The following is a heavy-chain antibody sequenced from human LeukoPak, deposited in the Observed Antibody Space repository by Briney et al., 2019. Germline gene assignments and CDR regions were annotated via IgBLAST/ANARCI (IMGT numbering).Heavy chain of an antibody. CDR1: GFTFSGSA. CDR3: AKSVVSDS. D-gene: IGHD2-21*01. Sequence: GGSPTLSCAVSGFTFSGSAMNWVRQAPGKGLEWISSISSTGSTIYYADSLQGRFTISRDNAKNSLYLQMNSLRDEDTGAYYCAKSVVSDSWGQGTLVTVSS. CDR2: ISSTGSTI. J-gene: IGHJ4*02. V-gene: IGHV3-48*02.